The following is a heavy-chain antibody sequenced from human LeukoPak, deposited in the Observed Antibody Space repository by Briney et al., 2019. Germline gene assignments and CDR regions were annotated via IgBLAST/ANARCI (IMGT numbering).Heavy chain of an antibody. Sequence: SETLSLTCTVSGGSVSSSRYYWGWIRQSPGKGLEWIGTIYYTRTTYYNPSLNSRVTISLDTSQNQFSLKLNSVTAADTAVYYCARQNYGSAPLRYWGQGALVTVSS. J-gene: IGHJ4*02. CDR1: GGSVSSSRYY. V-gene: IGHV4-39*01. CDR3: ARQNYGSAPLRY. CDR2: IYYTRTT. D-gene: IGHD3-10*01.